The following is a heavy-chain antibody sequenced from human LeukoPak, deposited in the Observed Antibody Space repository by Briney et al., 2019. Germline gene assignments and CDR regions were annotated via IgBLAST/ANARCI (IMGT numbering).Heavy chain of an antibody. J-gene: IGHJ6*03. Sequence: ASVKVSCKASGYTFTGYYMHWVRQAPGQGLEWMGWINPGSGATNCAQRFHGRVTMTRDTSISTAYMELSRLRSDDTAVYYCARGGYYYYMDVWGKGTTVTISS. D-gene: IGHD3-16*01. CDR2: INPGSGAT. CDR3: ARGGYYYYMDV. CDR1: GYTFTGYY. V-gene: IGHV1-2*02.